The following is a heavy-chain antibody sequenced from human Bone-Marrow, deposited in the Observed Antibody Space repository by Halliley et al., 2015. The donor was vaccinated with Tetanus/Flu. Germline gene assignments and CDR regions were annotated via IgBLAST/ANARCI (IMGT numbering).Heavy chain of an antibody. V-gene: IGHV3-7*01. D-gene: IGHD3-10*01. J-gene: IGHJ4*02. CDR1: GFTFSRYW. Sequence: SLRLSCAASGFTFSRYWMSWIRQAPGKGPEWVANIEQDGSNKFYVESVEGRFTISRDNAKSSVYLQMNGLSAEDTGVYYCARDRVRSGYWFGVNFDYWGQGTLVTVSS. CDR2: IEQDGSNK. CDR3: ARDRVRSGYWFGVNFDY.